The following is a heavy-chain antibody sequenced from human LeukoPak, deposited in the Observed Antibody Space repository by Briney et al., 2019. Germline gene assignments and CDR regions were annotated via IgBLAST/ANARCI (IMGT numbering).Heavy chain of an antibody. J-gene: IGHJ3*02. CDR3: ARRSRVGATTNAFDI. Sequence: GASVKVSCKASGYTFTGYYMHWVRQAPGQGLEWMGRINPNSGGTNYAQKFQGRVTMTRDTSINTAYMELSRLRSDDTAVYYCARRSRVGATTNAFDIWGQGTMVTVSS. D-gene: IGHD1-26*01. V-gene: IGHV1-2*06. CDR1: GYTFTGYY. CDR2: INPNSGGT.